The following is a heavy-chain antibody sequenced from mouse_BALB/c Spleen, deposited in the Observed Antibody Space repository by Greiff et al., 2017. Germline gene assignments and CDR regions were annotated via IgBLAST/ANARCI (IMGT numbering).Heavy chain of an antibody. CDR2: INPDSSTI. D-gene: IGHD1-1*01. CDR3: ASYGLYAMDY. Sequence: EVKLQESGGGLVQPGGSLKLSCAASGFDFSRYWMSWVRQAPGKGLEWIGEINPDSSTINYTPSLKDKFIISRDNAKNTLYLQMSKVRSEDTALYYCASYGLYAMDYWGQGTSVTVSS. J-gene: IGHJ4*01. CDR1: GFDFSRYW. V-gene: IGHV4-1*02.